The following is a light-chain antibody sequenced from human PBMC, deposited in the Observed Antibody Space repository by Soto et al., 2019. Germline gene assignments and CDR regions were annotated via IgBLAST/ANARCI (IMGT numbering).Light chain of an antibody. CDR1: QSISSN. J-gene: IGKJ1*01. V-gene: IGKV3-20*01. CDR2: GAS. CDR3: HHYGTSPPT. Sequence: EIVMTHSPPTLSVSPRGRATLSCRASQSISSNLAWYQQKPGQAPRLLISGASSRATGIPDRFSGSGSGTDFTLTISRLEPEDFAVFYCHHYGTSPPTFGQGTKVDIK.